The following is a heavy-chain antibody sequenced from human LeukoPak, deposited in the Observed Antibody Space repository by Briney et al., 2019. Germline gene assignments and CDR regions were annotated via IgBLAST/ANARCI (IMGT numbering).Heavy chain of an antibody. CDR1: GASFSGYY. J-gene: IGHJ4*02. D-gene: IGHD6-13*01. CDR3: ARGLYSSSWYFY. CDR2: INHSGST. Sequence: PSETLSLTCAVYGASFSGYYWSWIRQPPGKGLEWIGEINHSGSTNYNPSLKSRVTISVDTSKNQFSLKLSSVTAADTAVYYCARGLYSSSWYFYWGQGTLVAVSS. V-gene: IGHV4-34*01.